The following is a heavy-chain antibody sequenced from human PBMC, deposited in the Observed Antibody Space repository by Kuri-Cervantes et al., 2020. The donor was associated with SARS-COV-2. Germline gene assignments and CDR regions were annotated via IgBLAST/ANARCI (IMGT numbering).Heavy chain of an antibody. D-gene: IGHD6-19*01. CDR2: ISYDGSNK. J-gene: IGHJ4*02. V-gene: IGHV3-30-3*01. Sequence: GESLKISCAASGFTFSSYAMHWVRQAPGKGLEWVAVISYDGSNKYYADSVKGRFTISRDNSKNTLYLQMNSPRAEDTAVYYCARGKSMAAVAGTGGGDYWGQGTPVTVSS. CDR3: ARGKSMAAVAGTGGGDY. CDR1: GFTFSSYA.